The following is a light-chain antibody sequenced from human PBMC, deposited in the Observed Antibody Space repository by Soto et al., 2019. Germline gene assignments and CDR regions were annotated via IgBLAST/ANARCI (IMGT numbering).Light chain of an antibody. CDR1: SSNIGSNY. J-gene: IGLJ2*01. Sequence: QSVLTQPPSASGTTGQRVTISCSGSSSNIGSNYVYWYQQLPGTAPKLLIYSNNQRPSGVPDRFSGSKSGTSASLALSGLRSEDEADYYCAAWDDSLSGPVFCGGTKVTVL. CDR3: AAWDDSLSGPV. V-gene: IGLV1-47*02. CDR2: SNN.